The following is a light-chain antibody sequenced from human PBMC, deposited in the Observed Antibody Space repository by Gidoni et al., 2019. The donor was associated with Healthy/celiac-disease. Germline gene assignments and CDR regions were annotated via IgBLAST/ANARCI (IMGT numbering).Light chain of an antibody. J-gene: IGLJ1*01. CDR1: KLGDKY. Sequence: SYELTQPPSVSVSPGQTASITCSGDKLGDKYACWYQQKPGQSPVLVIYQDSKRPSGNHERFSGSNSGNTATLTISGTQAMDEADYYCQAWDSSTCVFGTGTKVTVL. V-gene: IGLV3-1*01. CDR2: QDS. CDR3: QAWDSSTCV.